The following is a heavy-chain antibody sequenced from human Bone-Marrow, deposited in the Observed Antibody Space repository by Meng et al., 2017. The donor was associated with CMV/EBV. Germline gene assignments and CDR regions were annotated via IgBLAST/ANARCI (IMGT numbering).Heavy chain of an antibody. CDR2: IYSGGSST. Sequence: GGSLRLSCAAPGFTFSSYAMSWVRQAPGKGLEWVSVIYSGGSSTYYADSVKGRFTISRDNSKNTLYLQMNSLRAEDTAVYYCAKAGGGYKFDPWGQGTLVTVSS. V-gene: IGHV3-23*03. CDR3: AKAGGGYKFDP. J-gene: IGHJ5*02. CDR1: GFTFSSYA. D-gene: IGHD3-22*01.